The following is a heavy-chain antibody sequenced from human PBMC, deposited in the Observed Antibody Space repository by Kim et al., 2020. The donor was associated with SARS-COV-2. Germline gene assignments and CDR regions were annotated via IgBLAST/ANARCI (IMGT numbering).Heavy chain of an antibody. Sequence: GESLKISCKGSGYSFTTYWIGWVRQMPGKGLEWMGIIYPDDSDSKYSPSFQGQVTISVDKSISTAYLHWNSLKASDTAIYYCARQPVTRKATIGFDFWGQGTLVSVSS. D-gene: IGHD5-12*01. J-gene: IGHJ4*02. V-gene: IGHV5-51*01. CDR3: ARQPVTRKATIGFDF. CDR1: GYSFTTYW. CDR2: IYPDDSDS.